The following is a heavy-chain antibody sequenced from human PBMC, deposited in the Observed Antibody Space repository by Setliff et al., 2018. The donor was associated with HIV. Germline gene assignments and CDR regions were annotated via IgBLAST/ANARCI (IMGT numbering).Heavy chain of an antibody. Sequence: PGESLKISCKGSGYSFTSYWIGWVRQMPGKGLEWLGIIYPGDSDTKYSPSFQGQVTFSADTSISTAYLQWSSLKASDTAMYYCARHFGISYRSPFDPWGQGTLVTVSS. CDR2: IYPGDSDT. D-gene: IGHD3-3*01. CDR3: ARHFGISYRSPFDP. V-gene: IGHV5-51*01. J-gene: IGHJ5*02. CDR1: GYSFTSYW.